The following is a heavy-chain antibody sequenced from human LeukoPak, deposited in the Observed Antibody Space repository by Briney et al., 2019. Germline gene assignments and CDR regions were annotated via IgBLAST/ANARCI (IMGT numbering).Heavy chain of an antibody. CDR1: GGSISSSSYY. J-gene: IGHJ4*02. CDR2: IYYSGST. Sequence: SETLSLTCTVCGGSISSSSYYWGWIRQPPGKGLEWIGSIYYSGSTYYNPSLKSRVTISVDTSKNQFSLKLSSVTAADTAVYYCARAFIAVAGGFDYWGQGTLVTVSS. V-gene: IGHV4-39*07. D-gene: IGHD6-19*01. CDR3: ARAFIAVAGGFDY.